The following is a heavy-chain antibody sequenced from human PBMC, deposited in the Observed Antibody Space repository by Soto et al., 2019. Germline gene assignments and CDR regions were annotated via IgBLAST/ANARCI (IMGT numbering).Heavy chain of an antibody. J-gene: IGHJ4*02. CDR3: ARRKERSGRYYLDL. V-gene: IGHV1-8*01. CDR2: MNPNNGNA. Sequence: ASVKVSCKTSGFTFITYDFSWVRQAAGQGLEWMGWMNPNNGNAGFAQKFRGRIKMTRNTSISTAYLELSSLRSDDSAVYFCARRKERSGRYYLDLWGQRTQVHVSS. CDR1: GFTFITYD. D-gene: IGHD6-25*01.